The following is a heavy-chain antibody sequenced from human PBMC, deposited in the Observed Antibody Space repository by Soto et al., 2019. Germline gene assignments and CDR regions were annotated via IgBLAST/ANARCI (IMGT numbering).Heavy chain of an antibody. CDR2: IETDGTTQ. J-gene: IGHJ1*01. V-gene: IGHV3-74*02. Sequence: EEQLVESGGGLVQPGGSLRLSCVVSGFTFAKYWMHWVRQAPGKGLVWVARIETDGTTQTYADSVEGRFTISRDNAKNTLYLHMNRRRAEDTAVYYCGRPAALWEKVDFRGHGTPVTVSP. D-gene: IGHD3-10*01. CDR1: GFTFAKYW. CDR3: GRPAALWEKVDF.